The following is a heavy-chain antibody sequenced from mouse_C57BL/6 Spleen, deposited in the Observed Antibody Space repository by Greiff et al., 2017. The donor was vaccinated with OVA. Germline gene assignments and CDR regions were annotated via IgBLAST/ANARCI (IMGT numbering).Heavy chain of an antibody. V-gene: IGHV6-3*01. J-gene: IGHJ1*03. CDR1: GFTFSNYW. CDR2: IRLKSDNYAS. Sequence: EVKLQESGGGLVQPGGSMKLSCVASGFTFSNYWMNWVRQSPEKGLEWVAQIRLKSDNYASHYAESVKGRFTISRDDSKSSVYLQMNNRRAEDTGIYYCTVLRWYFDVWGTGTTVTVSS. CDR3: TVLRWYFDV.